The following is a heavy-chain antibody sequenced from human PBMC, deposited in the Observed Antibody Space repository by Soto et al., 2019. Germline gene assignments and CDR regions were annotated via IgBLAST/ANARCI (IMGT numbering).Heavy chain of an antibody. CDR2: IYHSGST. Sequence: PSETLSLTCAVSGGSISSGGYSWSWIRQPPGKGLEWIGYIYHSGSTYYNPSLKSRVTISIDTSKNQFSLRLSSVTAADTAVYYCARYYYDTSGYIDFWGQGTLVTAPQ. J-gene: IGHJ4*02. CDR1: GGSISSGGYS. V-gene: IGHV4-30-2*01. D-gene: IGHD3-22*01. CDR3: ARYYYDTSGYIDF.